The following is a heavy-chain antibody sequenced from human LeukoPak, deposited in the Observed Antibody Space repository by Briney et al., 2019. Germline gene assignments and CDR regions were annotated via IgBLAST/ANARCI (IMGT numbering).Heavy chain of an antibody. J-gene: IGHJ1*01. D-gene: IGHD3-16*01. Sequence: GGSLRLSCAASGITVSNNYMSWVCQAPGKGLEWVSVIYSGGNTYYVDSVKGRFTISRDNSKNTLYLQMNSLRAEDTAVYYCASHPYYDIGWGYFPHWGQGTLVTVSS. CDR1: GITVSNNY. CDR2: IYSGGNT. V-gene: IGHV3-53*01. CDR3: ASHPYYDIGWGYFPH.